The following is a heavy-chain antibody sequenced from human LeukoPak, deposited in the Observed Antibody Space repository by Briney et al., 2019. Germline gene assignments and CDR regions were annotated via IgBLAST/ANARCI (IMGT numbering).Heavy chain of an antibody. V-gene: IGHV4-39*01. Sequence: SETLSLTCTVSGGSISSNSYYWGWIRQPPGKGLEWIGSIYYSGSTYYNPSLKSRVTISVDTSKNQFSLKLSSVTAADTAVYYCARPGGIYSGYDWGAFDYWGQGTLVTVSS. CDR1: GGSISSNSYY. J-gene: IGHJ4*02. CDR3: ARPGGIYSGYDWGAFDY. D-gene: IGHD5-12*01. CDR2: IYYSGST.